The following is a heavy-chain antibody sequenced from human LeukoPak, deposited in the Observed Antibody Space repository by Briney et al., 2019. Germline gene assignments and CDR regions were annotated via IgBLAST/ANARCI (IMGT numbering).Heavy chain of an antibody. CDR2: IGAAGDT. V-gene: IGHV3-13*01. J-gene: IGHJ6*02. Sequence: GGSLRLSCAASGFTLSDYDMHWVRRGTGKGLEWVSAIGAAGDTYYQGSVKGRFTISRDEAKNFMYLQMNSLRVEDTAVYYCTRDRHGMAVWGQGTTVTVSS. CDR3: TRDRHGMAV. CDR1: GFTLSDYD.